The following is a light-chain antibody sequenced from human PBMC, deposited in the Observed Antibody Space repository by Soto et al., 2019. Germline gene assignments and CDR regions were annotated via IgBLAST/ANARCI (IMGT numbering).Light chain of an antibody. CDR1: QKITTY. CDR3: KHSYYCLS. J-gene: IGKJ4*01. Sequence: DVQMTQSPSSLSASVGDRVTITCRASQKITTYLNWYQQKPGKAPKLLIYAASTLQGGVPSRFSGSGSGTDFTFTIISLQPEDFATYYCKHSYYCLSFGGGTKLEIK. CDR2: AAS. V-gene: IGKV1-39*01.